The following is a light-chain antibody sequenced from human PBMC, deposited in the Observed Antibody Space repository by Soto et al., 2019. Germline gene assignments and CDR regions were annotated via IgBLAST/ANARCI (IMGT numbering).Light chain of an antibody. CDR1: QGIGSY. CDR2: AAS. V-gene: IGKV1-9*01. CDR3: HQLSTYPST. J-gene: IGKJ4*01. Sequence: IQLTQSPSSLSASVGDRVTITCRASQGIGSYLAWYQQKPGEAPKLLIFAASTLQSGVPSRFSGSGSGTDFTLTISSLQAEDFATYYCHQLSTYPSTFGGGTKVEIK.